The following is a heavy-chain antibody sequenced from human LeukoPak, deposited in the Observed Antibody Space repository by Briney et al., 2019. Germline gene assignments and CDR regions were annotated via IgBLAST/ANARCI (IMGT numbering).Heavy chain of an antibody. CDR1: GFTVSSNY. CDR2: IYSGGST. V-gene: IGHV3-53*01. J-gene: IGHJ5*02. Sequence: PGGSLRLSCAASGFTVSSNYMTWVRQAPGKGLEWVPVIYSGGSTYYADSVKGRFTISRDNSKNTLYLQMDSLRAQDTAMYYCARDIYSSSWYAYGSFDLWGQGTLVTVSS. CDR3: ARDIYSSSWYAYGSFDL. D-gene: IGHD6-13*01.